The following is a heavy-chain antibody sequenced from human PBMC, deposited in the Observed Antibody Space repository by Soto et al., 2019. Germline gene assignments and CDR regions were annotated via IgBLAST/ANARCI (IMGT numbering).Heavy chain of an antibody. V-gene: IGHV4-31*03. CDR2: RYYSETISYSGTT. CDR3: ARQTVAVAKSGAFDI. CDR1: GGSIGDGYY. J-gene: IGHJ3*02. Sequence: SETLSLTCTVSGGSIGDGYYWSWIRQFPGKGLEWTGYRYYSETISYSGTTRFNPTLKSRVSISVDTSKNQFSLKLTSVTAADTAVYYCARQTVAVAKSGAFDIWGQGKMVTVS. D-gene: IGHD6-19*01.